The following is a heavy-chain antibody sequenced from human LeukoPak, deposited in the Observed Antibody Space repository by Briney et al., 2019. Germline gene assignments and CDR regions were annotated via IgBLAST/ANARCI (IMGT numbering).Heavy chain of an antibody. CDR1: GFTFITYS. CDR2: IDSTSTYI. V-gene: IGHV3-21*01. J-gene: IGHJ4*02. D-gene: IGHD6-25*01. CDR3: VAAAGYYFDY. Sequence: GGSLRLSCAASGFTFITYSMNWVRQAPGKGLEWVSSIDSTSTYIFYADSLKGRVTISRDNAKNSLILHMNSLRADDTAVYYCVAAAGYYFDYWGQGTLVTVSS.